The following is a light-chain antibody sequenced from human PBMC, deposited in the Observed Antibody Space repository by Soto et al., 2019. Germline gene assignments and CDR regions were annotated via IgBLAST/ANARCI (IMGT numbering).Light chain of an antibody. CDR1: HSVSSSS. Sequence: PGEKATLSCRASHSVSSSSLAWYQQKPGQAPRVLIYGASKRATGIPDRFSGSGSGTDFSLTISRLEPEDFAVYYCHQYDNAPQTYGQGTKVDI. CDR3: HQYDNAPQT. V-gene: IGKV3-20*01. CDR2: GAS. J-gene: IGKJ2*01.